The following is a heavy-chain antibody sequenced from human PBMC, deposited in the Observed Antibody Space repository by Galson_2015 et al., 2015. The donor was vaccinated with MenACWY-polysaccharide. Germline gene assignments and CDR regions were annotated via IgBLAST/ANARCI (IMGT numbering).Heavy chain of an antibody. V-gene: IGHV1-69*08. CDR2: IIPILGNP. D-gene: IGHD4-11*01. J-gene: IGHJ3*02. CDR1: GGTFNSYN. Sequence: SVKVSCKASGGTFNSYNIYWVRQAPGQGLEWMGRIIPILGNPNYAQKFQGRVTITADKSSNTVYMELSSLRSEDTAIYYCARDKGILQLDVFDIWGQGTQVTVSS. CDR3: ARDKGILQLDVFDI.